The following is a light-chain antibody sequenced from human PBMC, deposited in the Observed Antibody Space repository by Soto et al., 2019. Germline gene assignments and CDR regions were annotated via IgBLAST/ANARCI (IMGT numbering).Light chain of an antibody. CDR1: QSVSSSY. CDR2: GAS. V-gene: IGKV3-20*01. Sequence: EIVLTQSPGTLSLSPGERATLSCRASQSVSSSYLAWYQQKPGQAPRLLMYGASSRATGTPDRFSGSGSGTDFTLTISRLEPEDFAVYYCQQCGSSVNTFGQGTKLEIK. CDR3: QQCGSSVNT. J-gene: IGKJ2*01.